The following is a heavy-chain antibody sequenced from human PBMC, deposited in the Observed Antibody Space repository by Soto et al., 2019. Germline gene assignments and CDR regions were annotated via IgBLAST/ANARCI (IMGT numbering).Heavy chain of an antibody. CDR1: GYTFTSYA. V-gene: IGHV1-3*01. D-gene: IGHD2-8*02. CDR2: INAGNGNT. J-gene: IGHJ4*02. Sequence: ASVKVSCKASGYTFTSYAMHWVRQAPGQRLEWMGWINAGNGNTKYSQKFQGRVTITRDTSTSTAYMELRSLRSDDTVVYYCARLVANTHFDYWAQGTLVTVSS. CDR3: ARLVANTHFDY.